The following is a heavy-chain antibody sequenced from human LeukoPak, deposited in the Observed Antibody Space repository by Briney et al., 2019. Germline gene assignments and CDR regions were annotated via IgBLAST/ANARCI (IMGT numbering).Heavy chain of an antibody. CDR1: GGSISSSSYY. D-gene: IGHD2-8*02. CDR3: ASEPTGCFDY. J-gene: IGHJ4*02. V-gene: IGHV4-39*01. Sequence: SETLSLTCTVSGGSISSSSYYWGWIRQPPGKGLEWIGSIYYSGSTYYNPSLKSRVTISVDTSKNQFSLKLSSVTAADTAVYYCASEPTGCFDYWGQGTLVTVSS. CDR2: IYYSGST.